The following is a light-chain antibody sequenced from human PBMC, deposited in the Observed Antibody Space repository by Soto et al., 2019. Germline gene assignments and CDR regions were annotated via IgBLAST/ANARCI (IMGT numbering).Light chain of an antibody. J-gene: IGKJ1*01. CDR2: DAS. V-gene: IGKV3-20*01. Sequence: EIVLTQSPSTLSLSPGERATLSCRASQSVSSYLAWYQQKPGQAPRLLIYDASNRATGIPARFSGSGSGTDFTLTISRLEPEDFAVYYCQQYGSSPRTFGHGTKVDIK. CDR1: QSVSSY. CDR3: QQYGSSPRT.